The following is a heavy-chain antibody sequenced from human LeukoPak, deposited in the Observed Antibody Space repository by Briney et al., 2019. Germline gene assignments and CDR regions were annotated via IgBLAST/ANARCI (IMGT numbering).Heavy chain of an antibody. D-gene: IGHD3-22*01. V-gene: IGHV1-69*13. CDR3: AREGGDYYDSSGYYRGLLDY. J-gene: IGHJ4*02. CDR2: IIPIFGTA. Sequence: SVKVSCKASGGTFSSYAISWVRQAPGQGLEWMGGIIPIFGTANYAQKFQGRVTITADESTSTAYMELSSLRSEDTAVYYCAREGGDYYDSSGYYRGLLDYWGQGTLVTVSS. CDR1: GGTFSSYA.